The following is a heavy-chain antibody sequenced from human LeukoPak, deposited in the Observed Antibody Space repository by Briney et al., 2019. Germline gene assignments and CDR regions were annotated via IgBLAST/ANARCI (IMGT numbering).Heavy chain of an antibody. J-gene: IGHJ4*02. D-gene: IGHD4-17*01. CDR3: ARHHYGDRGNFDY. V-gene: IGHV4-59*08. Sequence: PSETLSLTCTVSGGSLSSYYWSWIRQPPGKGLERIGYIYYSGSTNYNPSLKSRVTISVDTSKNQFSLKLSSVTAADTAVYYCARHHYGDRGNFDYWGQGTLVTVSS. CDR1: GGSLSSYY. CDR2: IYYSGST.